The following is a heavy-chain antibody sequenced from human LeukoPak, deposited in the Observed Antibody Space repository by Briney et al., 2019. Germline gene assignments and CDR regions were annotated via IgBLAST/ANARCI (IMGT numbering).Heavy chain of an antibody. J-gene: IGHJ4*02. CDR1: GFTFSDYY. Sequence: PGGSLRLSCAASGFTFSDYYMSWVPQAPGKGLEWVSYISGSSGYTKYADSVKGRFTISRDNAKNSLYLQVNSLRAEDTAVYYCARGTATTAYFDYWGQGTLVTVSS. CDR2: ISGSSGYT. D-gene: IGHD1-1*01. V-gene: IGHV3-11*06. CDR3: ARGTATTAYFDY.